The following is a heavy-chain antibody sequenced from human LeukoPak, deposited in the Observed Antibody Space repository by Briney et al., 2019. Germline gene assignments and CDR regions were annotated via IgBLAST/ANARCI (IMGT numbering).Heavy chain of an antibody. Sequence: PGRSLRLSCAASGFTFDDYAMHWVRQAPGKGLEGVSGISWNSGSIGYADSVKGRFTISRDNAKNSLYLQMNSLRAEDTAVYYCAKDKVYDSSGYFDYWGQGTLVTVSS. CDR3: AKDKVYDSSGYFDY. D-gene: IGHD3-22*01. CDR2: ISWNSGSI. CDR1: GFTFDDYA. V-gene: IGHV3-9*01. J-gene: IGHJ4*02.